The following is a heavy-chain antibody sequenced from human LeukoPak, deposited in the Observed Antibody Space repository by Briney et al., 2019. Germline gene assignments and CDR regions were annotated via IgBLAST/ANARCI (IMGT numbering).Heavy chain of an antibody. V-gene: IGHV3-21*01. J-gene: IGHJ3*02. CDR3: ARDNPLGTEEDAFDI. CDR1: GFTFSSYS. D-gene: IGHD7-27*01. CDR2: ISSSSSYI. Sequence: GGSLRLSCAASGFTFSSYSMNWVRQAPGKGLEWVSSISSSSSYIYYADSVKGRFTISRDNAKNSLYLQMNSLRAEDTAVYYCARDNPLGTEEDAFDIWGQGTMVTVSS.